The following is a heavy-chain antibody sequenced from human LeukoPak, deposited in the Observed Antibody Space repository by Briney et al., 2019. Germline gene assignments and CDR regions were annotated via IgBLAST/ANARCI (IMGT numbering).Heavy chain of an antibody. D-gene: IGHD6-13*01. V-gene: IGHV3-30*18. Sequence: GGSLRLSCAASGFTFSSYGMHWVRKAPGKGLEWVAVISYDGSNKYYADSVKGRFTISRDNSKNTLYLQMNSLRAEDTAVYYCAKAEPPGIAAAGHFDYWGQGTLVAVSS. J-gene: IGHJ4*02. CDR3: AKAEPPGIAAAGHFDY. CDR2: ISYDGSNK. CDR1: GFTFSSYG.